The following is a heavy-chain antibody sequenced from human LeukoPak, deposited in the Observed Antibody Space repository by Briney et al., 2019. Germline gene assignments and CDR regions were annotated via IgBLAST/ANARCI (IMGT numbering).Heavy chain of an antibody. CDR2: IWYDGSIK. CDR1: GFTFSTYG. D-gene: IGHD3-10*01. Sequence: PGGSLRLSCAASGFTFSTYGMHWVRQAPGKGLEWVAVIWYDGSIKYYADSVKGRFTVSRDNSKNTLYLQMNSLRGEDTAAYYCARASGPFDIWGQGTMVTVSS. J-gene: IGHJ3*02. CDR3: ARASGPFDI. V-gene: IGHV3-33*01.